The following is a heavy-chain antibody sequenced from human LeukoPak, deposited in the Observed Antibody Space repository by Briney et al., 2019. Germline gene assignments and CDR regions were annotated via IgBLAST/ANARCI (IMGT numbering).Heavy chain of an antibody. V-gene: IGHV1-8*01. CDR1: GYTFTSYD. D-gene: IGHD3-9*01. J-gene: IGHJ6*02. CDR3: ASITIFPGSGYYYGMDV. Sequence: ASVKVSCKASGYTFTSYDINWVRQTTGQGLEWMGWMNPNSGNTGYAQKFQGRVTMTRNTSISTAYMELSSLRSEDTAVYYCASITIFPGSGYYYGMDVWGQGTTVTVSS. CDR2: MNPNSGNT.